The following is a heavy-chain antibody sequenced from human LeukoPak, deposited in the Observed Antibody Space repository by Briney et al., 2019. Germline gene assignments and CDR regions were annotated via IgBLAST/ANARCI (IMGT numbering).Heavy chain of an antibody. V-gene: IGHV1-46*01. Sequence: GASVKVSCKASGFTFTTSYIHWVRQAPGQGLEYIGIITPINGNTNYAQKFQGRVTMTGDMSTSTVDMELRHLTSEDTAVYYCAREVANSLNFDCWGQGTLVTVSS. CDR1: GFTFTTSY. CDR2: ITPINGNT. J-gene: IGHJ4*02. D-gene: IGHD1-7*01. CDR3: AREVANSLNFDC.